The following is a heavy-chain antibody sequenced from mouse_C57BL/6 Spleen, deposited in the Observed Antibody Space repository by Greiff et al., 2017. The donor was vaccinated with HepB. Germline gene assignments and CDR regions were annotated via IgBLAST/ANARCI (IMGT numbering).Heavy chain of an antibody. J-gene: IGHJ2*01. CDR2: TNPTNGRT. D-gene: IGHD1-1*01. Sequence: VQLQQSGAELVKAGASVKMSCKASGYTFTSYWMHWVKQRLGQGLEWFAETNPTNGRTYYNEKFKSKATLTVHKSSSTAYMLLSGPTFEDSAVYDCARIKKIVATYFDYWGQGTTLTVSS. CDR3: ARIKKIVATYFDY. CDR1: GYTFTSYW. V-gene: IGHV1S81*02.